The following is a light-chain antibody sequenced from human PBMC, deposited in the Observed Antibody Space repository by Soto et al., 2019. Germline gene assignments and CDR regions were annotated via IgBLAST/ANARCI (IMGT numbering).Light chain of an antibody. CDR2: DAS. CDR1: QSVYSSY. J-gene: IGKJ1*01. CDR3: HQYGSSPWT. Sequence: EIMLTQSPGTLSLSPGERATLSCRASQSVYSSYLAWYQQRPGQAPRLLFYDASIRATGIPDRFSGSGSGTDFSLTISRLETEDFAVYYCHQYGSSPWTFGQGTKVEIK. V-gene: IGKV3-20*01.